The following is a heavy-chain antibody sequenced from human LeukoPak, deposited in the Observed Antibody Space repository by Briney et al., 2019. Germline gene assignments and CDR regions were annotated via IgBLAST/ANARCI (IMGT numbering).Heavy chain of an antibody. J-gene: IGHJ4*02. V-gene: IGHV4-59*08. CDR3: ARQNLNTGIDH. CDR1: GGSISSYY. CDR2: IYYSGST. Sequence: PSETLSLTCTVSGGSISSYYWSWIRQPPGKGLEWIGYIYYSGSTNYNPSLKSRVTISVDTSKNQFSLKLSSVTAADTAVYYCARQNLNTGIDHWGQGTLVTVSS. D-gene: IGHD4-17*01.